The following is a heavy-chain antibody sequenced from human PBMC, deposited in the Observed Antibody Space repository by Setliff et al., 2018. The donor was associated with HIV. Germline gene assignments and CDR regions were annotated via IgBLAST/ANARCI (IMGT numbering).Heavy chain of an antibody. V-gene: IGHV1-69*13. CDR1: GGTLNSYA. J-gene: IGHJ3*02. CDR2: IIPVFGTA. Sequence: SVKVSCKASGGTLNSYAINWVRQAPGQGLEWMGGIIPVFGTANYAQNFQGRVTITADESTSTAYMELSSLRSEDTAVYYCARGMYSSGWYDAFDIWGQGTMVTVSS. CDR3: ARGMYSSGWYDAFDI. D-gene: IGHD6-19*01.